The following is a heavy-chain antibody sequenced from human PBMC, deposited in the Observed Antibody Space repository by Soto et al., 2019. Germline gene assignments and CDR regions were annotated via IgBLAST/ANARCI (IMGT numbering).Heavy chain of an antibody. J-gene: IGHJ4*02. Sequence: PSATLALTYTFPGRAISDYALAWIRQFPGKGLEWIVYIYSSGSTHCNPPLQNRVTISIDTSKNQVSLKVNSVTAADTAVYYCARDHPHSYGVYYFDYWGQGTPVTVSS. D-gene: IGHD5-18*01. CDR2: IYSSGST. V-gene: IGHV4-59*01. CDR1: GRAISDYA. CDR3: ARDHPHSYGVYYFDY.